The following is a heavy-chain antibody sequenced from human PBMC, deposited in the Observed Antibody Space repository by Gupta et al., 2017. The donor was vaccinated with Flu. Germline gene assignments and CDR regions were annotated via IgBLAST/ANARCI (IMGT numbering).Heavy chain of an antibody. CDR3: VRDLLSSSSS. D-gene: IGHD6-6*01. J-gene: IGHJ5*02. V-gene: IGHV6-1*01. Sequence: NWIWQSPSRGLEWLGRTYYRSKWSNDYAVSVKSRITISPDTSKNQFSLQLNSVTPEDTAVYYCVRDLLSSSSSWGQGTLVTVSS. CDR2: TYYRSKWSN.